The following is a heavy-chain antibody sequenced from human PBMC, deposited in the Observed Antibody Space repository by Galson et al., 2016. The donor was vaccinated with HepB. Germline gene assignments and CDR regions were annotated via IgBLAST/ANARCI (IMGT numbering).Heavy chain of an antibody. D-gene: IGHD6-6*01. V-gene: IGHV3-21*01. Sequence: SLRLSCAASGFPFSTYTMNWVRQAPGKGLEWLSSITPSSSYIFYADSVKGRFTISRDNANNSLFLQVTRLRAEDTAIYYCARERLDYTSTSGIDYWGQGTLVTVSS. CDR2: ITPSSSYI. CDR1: GFPFSTYT. CDR3: ARERLDYTSTSGIDY. J-gene: IGHJ4*02.